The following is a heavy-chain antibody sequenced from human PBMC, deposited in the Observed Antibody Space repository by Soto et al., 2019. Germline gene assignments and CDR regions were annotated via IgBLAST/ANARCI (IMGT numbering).Heavy chain of an antibody. CDR2: INPSGGST. CDR1: GYTFTSYY. Sequence: ASMKVSSEAAGYTFTSYYMHWVRQARGQGLEWMGIINPSGGSTSYAQKFQGRVTMTRDTSTSTAYMELSSLRSEDTAVYYCARDLGPLVPATTYYYYGMDVWG. V-gene: IGHV1-46*01. D-gene: IGHD2-2*01. J-gene: IGHJ6*02. CDR3: ARDLGPLVPATTYYYYGMDV.